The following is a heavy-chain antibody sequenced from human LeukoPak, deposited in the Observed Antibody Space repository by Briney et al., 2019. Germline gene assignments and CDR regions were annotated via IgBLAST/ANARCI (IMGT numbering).Heavy chain of an antibody. J-gene: IGHJ4*02. CDR2: IYHSGST. CDR3: ARRYSNYFFDY. CDR1: GYSITSGYY. Sequence: PSETLSLTCAVSGYSITSGYYWAWIRQPPGKGLEWIGNIYHSGSTYYNASLKSRVTMSVDTSKNQFSLKLSSVTAADTAVYYCARRYSNYFFDYWGQGTLVTVSS. V-gene: IGHV4-38-2*01. D-gene: IGHD4-11*01.